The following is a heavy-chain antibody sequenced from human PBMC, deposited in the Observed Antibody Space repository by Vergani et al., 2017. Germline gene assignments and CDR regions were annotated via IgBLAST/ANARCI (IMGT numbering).Heavy chain of an antibody. CDR3: AASSSPYYYYGMDV. D-gene: IGHD6-13*01. V-gene: IGHV1-58*02. CDR2: VVFGSGNT. J-gene: IGHJ6*02. CDR1: GYTFTSYA. Sequence: QLVPSGSELKKPGASVKFPFKASGYTFTSYAMQGVRQARGQRLECIGWVVFGSGNTNYAQKFQERVTITRDMSTSTAYMELSRLRSVDTAVYYCAASSSPYYYYGMDVWGQGTTVTVSS.